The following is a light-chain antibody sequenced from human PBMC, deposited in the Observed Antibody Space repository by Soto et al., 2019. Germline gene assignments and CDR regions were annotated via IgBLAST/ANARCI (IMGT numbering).Light chain of an antibody. CDR3: QESYSFLWGT. CDR2: GAS. J-gene: IGKJ1*01. Sequence: DIHMAQSPASLSASVGVSGTIGRRTSQNISTTLKWYQQKAGKDATLLIYGASTLQSGVPLRFSGSGSGTDFTLTISSLQREDFATYYCQESYSFLWGTCGQGTKVDIK. V-gene: IGKV1-39*01. CDR1: QNISTT.